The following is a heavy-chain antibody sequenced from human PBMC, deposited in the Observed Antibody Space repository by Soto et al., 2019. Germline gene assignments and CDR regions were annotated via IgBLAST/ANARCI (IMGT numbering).Heavy chain of an antibody. J-gene: IGHJ5*02. Sequence: SETLSLTCAVYGGSFSGYYWSWIRQPPGKWLDWIGEINHSGSTNYNPSLKSRVTISVDTSKNQFSLKLSSVTAADTAVYYCARGGRTYYDFWSGYNNWFDPWGQGXLVTVYS. CDR3: ARGGRTYYDFWSGYNNWFDP. CDR2: INHSGST. V-gene: IGHV4-34*01. D-gene: IGHD3-3*01. CDR1: GGSFSGYY.